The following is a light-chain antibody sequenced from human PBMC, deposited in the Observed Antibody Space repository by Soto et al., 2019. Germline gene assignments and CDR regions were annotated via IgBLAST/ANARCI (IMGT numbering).Light chain of an antibody. CDR1: QSVSSSY. Sequence: EMVLTQSPGTLSLSPGERATLSCRASQSVSSSYLAWYQQKPGQAPRLLIYGASSRATGIQDRFSGSGSGTEFTLIISRLEPEDFAVYYCQQYGSSPWTFGQGTKVEIK. CDR2: GAS. V-gene: IGKV3-20*01. J-gene: IGKJ1*01. CDR3: QQYGSSPWT.